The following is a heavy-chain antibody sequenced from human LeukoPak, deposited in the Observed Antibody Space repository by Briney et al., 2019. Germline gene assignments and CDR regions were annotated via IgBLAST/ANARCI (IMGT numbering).Heavy chain of an antibody. CDR3: ARLSTTETGPEY. D-gene: IGHD4-17*01. J-gene: IGHJ4*02. CDR1: GGSIKSNNW. CDR2: IYHSGST. V-gene: IGHV4-4*02. Sequence: SETLSLTCAVSGGSIKSNNWWSWVRQPPGKGLEWIGEIYHSGSTNYNPSLESRVTVSVDKSKNQFSLDLSSVTAADTAVYYCARLSTTETGPEYWGQRTLVTVSS.